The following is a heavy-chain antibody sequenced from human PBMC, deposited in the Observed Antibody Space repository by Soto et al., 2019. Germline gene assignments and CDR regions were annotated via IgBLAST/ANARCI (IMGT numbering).Heavy chain of an antibody. CDR2: ISGSGGST. V-gene: IGHV3-23*01. CDR1: GFTFSSYA. CDR3: AKGPIGDFGSGTYNWFDP. D-gene: IGHD3-3*01. J-gene: IGHJ5*02. Sequence: EVQLLESGGGLVQPGGSLRLSCAASGFTFSSYAMSWVRQAPGKGLEWVSAISGSGGSTYYADSVKGRFTISIDNSKNTLYLQMNSLRAEDTAVYYCAKGPIGDFGSGTYNWFDPWGQGTLVTVSS.